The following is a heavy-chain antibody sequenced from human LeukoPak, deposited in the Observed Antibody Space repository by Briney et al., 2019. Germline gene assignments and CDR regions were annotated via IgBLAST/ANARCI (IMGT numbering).Heavy chain of an antibody. J-gene: IGHJ4*02. V-gene: IGHV4-38-2*02. CDR1: GYAISSGYF. Sequence: PSETLSLTCSVSGYAISSGYFWGWIRQPPGKGLEWIGTIYHSGSTYYNPSLKSRVTISVDTSKNQFSLKLSSVTAADTAVYYCARRSSDQGYFDYWGQGTLVTVSS. CDR3: ARRSSDQGYFDY. CDR2: IYHSGST.